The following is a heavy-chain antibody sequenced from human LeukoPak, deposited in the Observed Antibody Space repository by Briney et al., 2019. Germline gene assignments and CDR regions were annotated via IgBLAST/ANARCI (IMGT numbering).Heavy chain of an antibody. Sequence: GGSLRLSCAASGFTFTSYVITWVRQAPGKGLQWVSSVVGTGVNTYYADSVKGRFTVSRDNSKNTVFLQMNSLRAEDTAVYYCARDIDKTAMVFKTFDNWGQGTLVTVSS. CDR2: VVGTGVNT. CDR3: ARDIDKTAMVFKTFDN. CDR1: GFTFTSYV. D-gene: IGHD5-18*01. V-gene: IGHV3-23*01. J-gene: IGHJ4*02.